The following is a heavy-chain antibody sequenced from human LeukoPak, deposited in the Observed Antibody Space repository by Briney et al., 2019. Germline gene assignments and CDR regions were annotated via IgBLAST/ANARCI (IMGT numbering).Heavy chain of an antibody. J-gene: IGHJ6*03. CDR3: ARPSYGNYGRYYYYMDV. V-gene: IGHV1-69*05. Sequence: ASVKVSCKASGGTFSSYAISWVRQAPGQGLEWMGGNIPIFGTANYAQKFQGRVTITTDESTSTAYMGLSSLRSEDTAVYYCARPSYGNYGRYYYYMDVWGKGTTVTVSS. D-gene: IGHD4-11*01. CDR1: GGTFSSYA. CDR2: NIPIFGTA.